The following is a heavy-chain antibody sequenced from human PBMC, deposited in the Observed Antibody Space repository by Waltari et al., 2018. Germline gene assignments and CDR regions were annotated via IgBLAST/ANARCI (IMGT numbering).Heavy chain of an antibody. CDR3: AKKGDSSGDY. D-gene: IGHD6-19*01. CDR2: ISYDGSNK. V-gene: IGHV3-30*18. Sequence: QVQLVESGGGVVQPGRSLRLSCAASGFTFSSYGMHWVRQAPGKGLEWVAVISYDGSNKYYADSVKGRFTISRDNSKNTLYLQMNSLRAEDTAVYYCAKKGDSSGDYWGQGTLVTVSS. CDR1: GFTFSSYG. J-gene: IGHJ4*02.